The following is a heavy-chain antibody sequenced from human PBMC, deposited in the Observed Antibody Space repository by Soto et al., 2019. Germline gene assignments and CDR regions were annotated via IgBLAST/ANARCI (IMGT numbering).Heavy chain of an antibody. CDR3: ARALLAGEF. Sequence: GQLVQSGAEVKKPGASVKVSCRASGYTFTNYYIHWVRQAPGQGLEWMAIINPMSGSTNYAQNFQGIVTLTMDTSITTVDMDLRSPRLKDSVVYSRARALLAGEFWCPGPLVLVSS. D-gene: IGHD3-10*01. CDR2: INPMSGST. CDR1: GYTFTNYY. J-gene: IGHJ4*01. V-gene: IGHV1-46*01.